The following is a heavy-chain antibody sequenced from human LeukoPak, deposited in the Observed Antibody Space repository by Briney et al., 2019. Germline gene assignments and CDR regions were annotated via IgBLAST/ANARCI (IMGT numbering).Heavy chain of an antibody. V-gene: IGHV4-34*01. CDR2: INHSGST. D-gene: IGHD3-10*01. CDR1: GGSFSGYY. J-gene: IGHJ4*02. Sequence: SETLSLTCAVYGGSFSGYYWSWIRQPPGKGLEWIGEINHSGSTNYNPSLKSRVTISVDTSKNQFSLKLSSVTAADTAVYYCARPTRSSGSYILGGIYIDYWGQGTLVTVSS. CDR3: ARPTRSSGSYILGGIYIDY.